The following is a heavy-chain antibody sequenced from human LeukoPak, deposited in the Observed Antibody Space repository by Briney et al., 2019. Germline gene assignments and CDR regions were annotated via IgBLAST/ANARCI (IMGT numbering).Heavy chain of an antibody. CDR2: IYSGGST. D-gene: IGHD3-16*01. J-gene: IGHJ6*03. V-gene: IGHV3-66*02. CDR1: GFTVSSNY. CDR3: ARHYAATHYYYMDV. Sequence: GGSLRLSCAASGFTVSSNYMSWVRQAPGKGLEWVSDIYSGGSTYYADSVTGRFTISRDDSKNTLYLQMNSLRVEDTAVYYCARHYAATHYYYMDVWGKGTTVTVSS.